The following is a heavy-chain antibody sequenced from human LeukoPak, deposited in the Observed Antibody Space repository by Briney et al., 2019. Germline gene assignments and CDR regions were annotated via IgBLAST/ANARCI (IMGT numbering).Heavy chain of an antibody. CDR1: GFTFSSYD. V-gene: IGHV3-33*01. D-gene: IGHD6-13*01. J-gene: IGHJ4*02. CDR3: ARGDSRYSSSWYDY. Sequence: PGGSLRLSCAASGFTFSSYDMHWVRQAPGKGLEWVALIWYDGSNKNYADSVKGRFTISRDNSKNTLFLQMNSLRAEDTAVYYCARGDSRYSSSWYDYWGQGTLVTVSS. CDR2: IWYDGSNK.